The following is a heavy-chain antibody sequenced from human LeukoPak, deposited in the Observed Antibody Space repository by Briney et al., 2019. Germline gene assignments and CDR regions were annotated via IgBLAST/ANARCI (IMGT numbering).Heavy chain of an antibody. CDR3: ARSGGSGSYYNGRPRAYFDY. Sequence: PSETLSLTCTVSGGSISSSSYYWSWIRQPPGKGLEWIGEINHSGSTNYNPSLKSRVTISVDTSKNQFSLKLSSVTAADTAVYYCARSGGSGSYYNGRPRAYFDYWGQGTLVTVSS. J-gene: IGHJ4*02. CDR2: INHSGST. V-gene: IGHV4-39*07. D-gene: IGHD3-10*01. CDR1: GGSISSSSYY.